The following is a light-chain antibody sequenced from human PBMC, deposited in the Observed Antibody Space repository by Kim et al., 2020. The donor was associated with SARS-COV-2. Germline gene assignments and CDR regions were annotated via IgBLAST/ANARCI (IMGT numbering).Light chain of an antibody. Sequence: ASVGDRVTITCRASQGINIYLNWYQQKPGKPPRPLISDASSLEAGVPSRFSGSGSGTDFAHTISSLQPEDIATYYCQQYADLPLTFGGGTKVDIK. CDR2: DAS. V-gene: IGKV1-33*01. CDR3: QQYADLPLT. CDR1: QGINIY. J-gene: IGKJ4*01.